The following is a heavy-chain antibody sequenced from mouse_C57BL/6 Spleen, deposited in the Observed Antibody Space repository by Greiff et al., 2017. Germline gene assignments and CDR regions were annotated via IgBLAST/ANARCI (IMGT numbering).Heavy chain of an antibody. CDR2: INPNYGTT. D-gene: IGHD4-1*01. V-gene: IGHV1-39*01. J-gene: IGHJ2*01. CDR3: ARQELGRAGGFDY. CDR1: GYSFTDYN. Sequence: VQLKQAGPELVKPGASVKISCKASGYSFTDYNLNWVKQSNGKSLEWIGVINPNYGTTSYNQKFKGKATLTVDQSSSTAYMQLNSLTSEDSADYYCARQELGRAGGFDYWGQGTTLTVSS.